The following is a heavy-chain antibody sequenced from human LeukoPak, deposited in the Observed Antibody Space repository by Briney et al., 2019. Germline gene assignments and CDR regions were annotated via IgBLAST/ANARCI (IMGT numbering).Heavy chain of an antibody. Sequence: SQTLSLTCAISGDSVSTNSVGWNWIRQSPSRGLEWLGKTSYRSQWSNFYAVSVKSRITINPDTSKNQFSLQLNSVTPEDTAVYYCARDFYWAFDYWGQGSLVTVSS. CDR3: ARDFYWAFDY. CDR1: GDSVSTNSVG. J-gene: IGHJ4*02. D-gene: IGHD3-9*01. CDR2: TSYRSQWSN. V-gene: IGHV6-1*01.